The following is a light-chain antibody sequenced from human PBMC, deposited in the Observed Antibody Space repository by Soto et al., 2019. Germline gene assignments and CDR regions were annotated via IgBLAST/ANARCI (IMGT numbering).Light chain of an antibody. J-gene: IGKJ2*01. CDR3: QQYGSSPPYT. Sequence: EVVLTQSPGTLSLSPGERASLSCRASQSVSNNYLAWYQQKPGQSPKLLIFGSSDRATGIPDRFSGSGSGTDFTLTISRLVPEDFAVYYCQQYGSSPPYTFGQGTKLEIK. V-gene: IGKV3-20*01. CDR2: GSS. CDR1: QSVSNNY.